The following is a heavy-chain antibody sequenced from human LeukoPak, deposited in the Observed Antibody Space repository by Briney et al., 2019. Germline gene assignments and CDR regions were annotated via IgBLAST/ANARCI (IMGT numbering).Heavy chain of an antibody. Sequence: SEPLSLTCSVSGASISNYYWICIRQPAAKGLEWIGRIYTSGSTNYNPSLKSRVTMSVDTSNNQFSLKLISVTAADTAVYYCARDRGLVWFDPWSQGTLVTVSS. V-gene: IGHV4-4*07. CDR1: GASISNYY. CDR3: ARDRGLVWFDP. CDR2: IYTSGST. J-gene: IGHJ5*02. D-gene: IGHD2-8*02.